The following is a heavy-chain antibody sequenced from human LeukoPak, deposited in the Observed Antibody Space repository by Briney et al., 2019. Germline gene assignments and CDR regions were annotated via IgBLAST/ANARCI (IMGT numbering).Heavy chain of an antibody. Sequence: SETLSLTCAVYGGSFSGYYWSWIRQPPGKGLEWIGEINHSGSTNYNPSLKSRVTISVDTSKNQFSLKLSSVTAAGTAVYYCASSPTYGDYSFYWGQGTLVTVSS. V-gene: IGHV4-34*01. CDR1: GGSFSGYY. D-gene: IGHD4-17*01. CDR3: ASSPTYGDYSFY. J-gene: IGHJ4*02. CDR2: INHSGST.